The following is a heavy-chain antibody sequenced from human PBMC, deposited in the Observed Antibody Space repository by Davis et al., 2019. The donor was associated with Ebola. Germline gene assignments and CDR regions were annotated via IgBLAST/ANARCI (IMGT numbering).Heavy chain of an antibody. CDR2: VIPILGTA. D-gene: IGHD4-17*01. Sequence: ASVKVSCKASGGTFSNYTFHWVRQAPGQGLEWMGRVIPILGTADYAQRFQGRVTMTTDTSTSTAYMELRSLRSDDTAVYYCARPTVTTRSFDYWGQGTLVTVSS. V-gene: IGHV1-69*08. J-gene: IGHJ4*02. CDR3: ARPTVTTRSFDY. CDR1: GGTFSNYT.